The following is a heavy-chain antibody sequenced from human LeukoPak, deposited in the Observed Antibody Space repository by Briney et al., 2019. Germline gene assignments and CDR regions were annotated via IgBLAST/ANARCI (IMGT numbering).Heavy chain of an antibody. V-gene: IGHV5-51*01. D-gene: IGHD2-21*02. CDR1: GYSFTSYW. Sequence: GESLKISCKGSGYSFTSYWIGWVRQMPGKGLEWMGIIYPGDSDTRYSPSFQGQVTISADKSISTAYLQWSSLKASDTAMYYCARRFYCGGDCYDALFDYWGQGTLVTVSS. CDR3: ARRFYCGGDCYDALFDY. J-gene: IGHJ4*02. CDR2: IYPGDSDT.